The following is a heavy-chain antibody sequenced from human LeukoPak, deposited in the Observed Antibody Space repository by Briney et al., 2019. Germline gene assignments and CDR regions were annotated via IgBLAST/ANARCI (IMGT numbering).Heavy chain of an antibody. CDR3: ARAVYCSSTSCHYYYYYMDV. D-gene: IGHD2-2*01. J-gene: IGHJ6*03. Sequence: GGSLRLSCAASGFTFSSYSMNWVRQAPGKGLELVSYISSSSSTIYYADSVKGRFTISRDNAKNSLYLQMNSLRAEDTAVYYCARAVYCSSTSCHYYYYYMDVWGKGTTVTVSS. CDR1: GFTFSSYS. V-gene: IGHV3-48*04. CDR2: ISSSSSTI.